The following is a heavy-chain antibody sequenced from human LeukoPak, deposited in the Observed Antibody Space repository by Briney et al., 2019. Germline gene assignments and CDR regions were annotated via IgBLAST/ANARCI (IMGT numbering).Heavy chain of an antibody. CDR3: ARVRGYSGYVNFDY. Sequence: GWSLRLSCTTSKSNFNSYGMTWVRQAPGKGLEWVSYISSSGSTIYYADSVKGRFTISRDNAKNSLYLQMNSLRAEDTAVYYCARVRGYSGYVNFDYWGQGTLVTVSS. CDR2: ISSSGSTI. J-gene: IGHJ4*02. V-gene: IGHV3-48*04. CDR1: KSNFNSYG. D-gene: IGHD5-12*01.